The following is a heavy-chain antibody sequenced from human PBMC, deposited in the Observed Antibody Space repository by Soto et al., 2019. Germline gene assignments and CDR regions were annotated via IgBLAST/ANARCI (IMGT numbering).Heavy chain of an antibody. Sequence: SETLSLTCTVSGGSISSYYWSWIRQPPGKGLEWIGYIYYSGSTNYNPSLKSRVTISVDTSKNQFSLKLSSVTAADTAVYYCARHNYYGSGSYYENWGQGTLVTVSS. J-gene: IGHJ4*02. CDR2: IYYSGST. D-gene: IGHD3-10*01. CDR1: GGSISSYY. V-gene: IGHV4-59*08. CDR3: ARHNYYGSGSYYEN.